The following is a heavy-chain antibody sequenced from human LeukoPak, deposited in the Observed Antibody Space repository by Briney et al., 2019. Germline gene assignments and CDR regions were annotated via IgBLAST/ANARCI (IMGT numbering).Heavy chain of an antibody. Sequence: SVKVSCKASGGTFSSYAISWVRQAPGQGLEWMGGIIPIFGTANYAQKFQGRVTITADESTSTAYMELSSLRSEDTAVSYCARRSAATVTTYYYYYYYMDVWGKGTTVTVSS. D-gene: IGHD4-17*01. CDR2: IIPIFGTA. CDR3: ARRSAATVTTYYYYYYYMDV. J-gene: IGHJ6*03. CDR1: GGTFSSYA. V-gene: IGHV1-69*13.